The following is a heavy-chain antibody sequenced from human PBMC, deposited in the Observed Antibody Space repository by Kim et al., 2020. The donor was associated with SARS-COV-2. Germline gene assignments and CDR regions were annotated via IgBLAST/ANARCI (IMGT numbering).Heavy chain of an antibody. CDR1: GGSFSGYY. D-gene: IGHD6-13*01. CDR2: INHSGST. CDR3: AIIQGAKQQPQKSVDY. Sequence: SETLSLTCAVYGGSFSGYYWSWIRQPPGKGLEWIGEINHSGSTNYNPSLKSRVTISVDTSKNQFSLKLSSVTAADTAVYYCAIIQGAKQQPQKSVDYWGQGTLVTVSS. V-gene: IGHV4-34*01. J-gene: IGHJ4*02.